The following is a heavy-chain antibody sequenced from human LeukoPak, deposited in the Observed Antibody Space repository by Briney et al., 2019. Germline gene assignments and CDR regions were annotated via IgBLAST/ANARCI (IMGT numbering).Heavy chain of an antibody. CDR3: AKAPLYGSGSSHFDY. D-gene: IGHD3-10*01. CDR2: ISGSGGST. Sequence: GGSLRLSCAASGFTFGSYAMSWVRQAPGKGLEWVSAISGSGGSTYYADSVKGRFTISRDNSKNTLYLQMNSLRAEDTAVYYCAKAPLYGSGSSHFDYWGQGTLVTVSS. CDR1: GFTFGSYA. J-gene: IGHJ4*02. V-gene: IGHV3-23*01.